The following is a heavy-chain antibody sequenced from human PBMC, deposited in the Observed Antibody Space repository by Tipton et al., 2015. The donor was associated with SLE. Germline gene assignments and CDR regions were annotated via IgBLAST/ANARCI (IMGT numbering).Heavy chain of an antibody. CDR1: GFSIISGFN. Sequence: TLSLTCTVSGFSIISGFNWGWIRQPPGKGLEWIGITYHTGATNYNPSLQRRVAMSVDTSKNQFSLKLNSLTAADTAVYYCASDYSNSDYSFYYMDVWGKGTTVTVSS. D-gene: IGHD4-11*01. CDR3: ASDYSNSDYSFYYMDV. J-gene: IGHJ6*03. V-gene: IGHV4-38-2*02. CDR2: TYHTGAT.